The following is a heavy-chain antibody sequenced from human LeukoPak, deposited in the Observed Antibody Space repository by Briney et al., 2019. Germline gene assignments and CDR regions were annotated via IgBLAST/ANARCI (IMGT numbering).Heavy chain of an antibody. CDR3: GRGTYSDY. CDR2: IGASNTNT. D-gene: IGHD1-1*01. Sequence: GESLKISCKGSGYSFTSYWIGWVRQMPGKGLEWMGWIGASNTNTDYPQNLQGRVTVTSDTSTSTAYMELRSLRSDDTAVYYCGRGTYSDYWGQGTLVTVSS. CDR1: GYSFTSYW. J-gene: IGHJ4*02. V-gene: IGHV1-18*04.